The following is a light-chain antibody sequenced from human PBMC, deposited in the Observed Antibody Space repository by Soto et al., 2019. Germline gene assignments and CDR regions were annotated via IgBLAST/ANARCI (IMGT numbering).Light chain of an antibody. CDR1: SSNIGSNS. V-gene: IGLV1-44*01. J-gene: IGLJ2*01. CDR2: SDN. CDR3: AAWDDSLNVVL. Sequence: QAMVTQPPSTSATPGQSVTISCSGSSSNIGSNSVNWYQQLPGTAPRLLIYSDNRRPSGVPDRLSGSRSGTSASLAISGLQSDDEADYYCAAWDDSLNVVLFGGGTKLTVL.